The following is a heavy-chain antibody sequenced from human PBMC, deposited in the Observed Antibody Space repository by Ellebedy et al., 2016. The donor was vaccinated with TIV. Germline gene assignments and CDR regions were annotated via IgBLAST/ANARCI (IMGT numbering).Heavy chain of an antibody. CDR2: INPNGGIA. J-gene: IGHJ5*02. D-gene: IGHD2-15*01. Sequence: AASVKVSCKASGYTFTSNYMHWVRQAPGQGLEWMGLINPNGGIANYAQKFQGRVTVTRDTSTSTFYMELSSLRSEDTAVYYCARDHSHCSGDICYWWLDPWGQGTLVTVSS. V-gene: IGHV1-46*01. CDR1: GYTFTSNY. CDR3: ARDHSHCSGDICYWWLDP.